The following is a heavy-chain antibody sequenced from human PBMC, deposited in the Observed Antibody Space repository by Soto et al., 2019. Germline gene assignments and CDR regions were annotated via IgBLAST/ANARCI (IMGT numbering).Heavy chain of an antibody. J-gene: IGHJ4*02. CDR3: AKARDGHNYLLGS. CDR2: ISFDGSNE. CDR1: GFTFTYYG. D-gene: IGHD5-12*01. Sequence: QTWGSLRLSCAASGFTFTYYGIHCVRHSPGKGREWVAFISFDGSNEYYVDSVKGRFTISRDNSKSTLYLQMSSLRPEDTAVYYCAKARDGHNYLLGSWGQGTLVTVSS. V-gene: IGHV3-30*18.